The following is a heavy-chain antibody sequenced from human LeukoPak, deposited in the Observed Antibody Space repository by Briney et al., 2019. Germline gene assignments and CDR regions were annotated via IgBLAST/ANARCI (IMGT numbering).Heavy chain of an antibody. CDR1: GGTFSSYA. D-gene: IGHD4-17*01. CDR3: ARGYGDYYYYGMDV. V-gene: IGHV1-69*13. CDR2: IIPIFGTA. J-gene: IGHJ6*04. Sequence: GASVKVSCKASGGTFSSYAISWVRQAPGQGLEWMGGIIPIFGTANYAQKFQGRVTITADESTSTAYMELSSLRSEDTAVYYCARGYGDYYYYGMDVWGKGTTVTVSS.